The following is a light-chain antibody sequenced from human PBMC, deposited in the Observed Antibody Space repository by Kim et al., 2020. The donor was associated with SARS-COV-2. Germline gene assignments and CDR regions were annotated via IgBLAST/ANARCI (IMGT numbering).Light chain of an antibody. CDR1: RLVDIN. J-gene: IGLJ2*01. V-gene: IGLV3-1*01. CDR3: RALDSNTVV. Sequence: SARATASCACEGSRLVDINACWYTQNPAPAPVLVIYQDSKPPSAIRVRFSGSESANTATLTIGGTQAMDESDYYFRALDSNTVVFGGGTQLTVL. CDR2: QDS.